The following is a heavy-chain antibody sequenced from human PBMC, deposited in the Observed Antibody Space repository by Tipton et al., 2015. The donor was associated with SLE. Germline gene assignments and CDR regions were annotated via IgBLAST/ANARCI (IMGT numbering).Heavy chain of an antibody. D-gene: IGHD3-10*01. CDR1: GFTFSSDA. Sequence: SLRLSCAASGFTFSSDAMSWVRQAPGKGLEWVSIISGSGGDIKYADSVDGRFTISRDNSKNTLYLQMNSLRVEDTATYYCAKGMFRGLIMPSPFDYWGQGTLVTVSS. CDR3: AKGMFRGLIMPSPFDY. V-gene: IGHV3-23*01. J-gene: IGHJ4*02. CDR2: ISGSGGDI.